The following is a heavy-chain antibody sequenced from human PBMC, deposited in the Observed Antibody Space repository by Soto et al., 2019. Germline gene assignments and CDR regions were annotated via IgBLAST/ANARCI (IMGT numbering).Heavy chain of an antibody. D-gene: IGHD1-26*01. Sequence: GGSLRLSCAASGFTFSSYAMNWFRQLPGKGLQWVSIISRSGSSRWYADSVKGRFTISRDNSKNTLYLQMNNLRAGDTAIYYCAKEAMQWELLPDYWGQGTLVTVSS. J-gene: IGHJ4*02. V-gene: IGHV3-23*01. CDR1: GFTFSSYA. CDR3: AKEAMQWELLPDY. CDR2: ISRSGSSR.